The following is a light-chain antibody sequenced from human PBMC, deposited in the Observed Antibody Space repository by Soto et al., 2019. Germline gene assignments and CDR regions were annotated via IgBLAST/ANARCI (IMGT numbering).Light chain of an antibody. CDR3: QQYVASPLT. Sequence: EFVLTQSPGALSVSPGETVTLSCRARQRVDSNSLAWYHHKPGLAPRLLIFGASTRATRIPDRFSGSGSGTDFTLTITRLEPEDSGLYYCQQYVASPLTFGGGTRV. J-gene: IGKJ4*01. CDR2: GAS. V-gene: IGKV3-20*01. CDR1: QRVDSNS.